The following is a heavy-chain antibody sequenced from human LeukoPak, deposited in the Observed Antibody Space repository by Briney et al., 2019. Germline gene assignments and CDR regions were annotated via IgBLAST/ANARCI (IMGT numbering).Heavy chain of an antibody. Sequence: GGSLRLSCAASGFTFSSYAMSWVRQAPGKGLGWVSAISGSGGSTYYADSVKGRFTISRDNSKNTLYLQMNSLRAEDTAVYYCAKDRLLCSSTSCYVSYMDVWGKGTTVTVSS. CDR1: GFTFSSYA. D-gene: IGHD2-2*01. CDR3: AKDRLLCSSTSCYVSYMDV. V-gene: IGHV3-23*01. J-gene: IGHJ6*03. CDR2: ISGSGGST.